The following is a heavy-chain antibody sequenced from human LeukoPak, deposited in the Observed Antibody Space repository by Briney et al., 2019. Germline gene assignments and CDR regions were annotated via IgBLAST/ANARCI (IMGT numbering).Heavy chain of an antibody. D-gene: IGHD1-26*01. CDR2: IKQDGSEK. CDR1: GFSVSNNY. V-gene: IGHV3-7*01. CDR3: ARGGSATRYYYYYYMDV. Sequence: PGGSLRLSCVVSGFSVSNNYVSWVRQAPGKWLEWVANIKQDGSEKYYVDSVKGRFTISRDNAKNSLYLQMNSLRAEDTAVYYCARGGSATRYYYYYYMDVWGKGTTVTVSS. J-gene: IGHJ6*03.